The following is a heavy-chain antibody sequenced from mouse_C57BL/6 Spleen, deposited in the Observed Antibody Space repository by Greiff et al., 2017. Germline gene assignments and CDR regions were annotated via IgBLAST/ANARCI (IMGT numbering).Heavy chain of an antibody. CDR1: GYTFTSYT. CDR2: INPSSGYT. J-gene: IGHJ2*01. V-gene: IGHV1-4*01. CDR3: ARSPITTVVAHYFDY. Sequence: QVQLQQSGAELARPGASVKMSCKASGYTFTSYTMHWVKQRPGQGLEWIGYINPSSGYTKYNQKFKDKATLTADKSSSTAYMQLSSLTSEDSAVYYCARSPITTVVAHYFDYWGQGTTLTVSS. D-gene: IGHD1-1*01.